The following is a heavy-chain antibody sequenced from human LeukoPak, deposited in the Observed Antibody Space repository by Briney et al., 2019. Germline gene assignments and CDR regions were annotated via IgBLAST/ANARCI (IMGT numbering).Heavy chain of an antibody. CDR3: ARDRVVIPSGYYYGMDV. J-gene: IGHJ6*02. CDR1: GFIFSSYW. V-gene: IGHV3-74*01. Sequence: GGSLRLSCAASGFIFSSYWMHWVRQAPGKGLVWVSRINSDGSSTSYADSVKGRFTISRDNAKNSLYLQMNSLRAEDTAVYYCARDRVVIPSGYYYGMDVWGQGTTVTVSS. CDR2: INSDGSST. D-gene: IGHD3-22*01.